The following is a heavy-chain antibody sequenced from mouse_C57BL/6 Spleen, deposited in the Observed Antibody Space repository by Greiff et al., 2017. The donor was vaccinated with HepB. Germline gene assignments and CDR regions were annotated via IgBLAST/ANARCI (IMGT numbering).Heavy chain of an antibody. D-gene: IGHD2-3*01. V-gene: IGHV5-12*01. CDR3: ARGYDGYYRAWFAY. J-gene: IGHJ3*01. CDR2: ISNGGGST. CDR1: GFTFSDYY. Sequence: EVKLMESGGGLVQPGGSLKLSCAASGFTFSDYYMYWVRQTPEKRLEWVAYISNGGGSTYYPDTVKGRFTISRDNAKNTLYLQMSRLKSEDTAMYYCARGYDGYYRAWFAYWGQGTLVTVSA.